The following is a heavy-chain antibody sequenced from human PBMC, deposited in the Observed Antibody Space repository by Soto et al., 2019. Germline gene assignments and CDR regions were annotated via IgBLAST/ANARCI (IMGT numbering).Heavy chain of an antibody. CDR1: GCTFSSYA. CDR2: IIPIFGTA. D-gene: IGHD5-18*01. J-gene: IGHJ6*02. Sequence: AVKVSCKASGCTFSSYAISWVRQAPGQGLEWMGGIIPIFGTANYAQKFQGRVTITADESTSTAYMELSSLRSEDTAVYYCARVSAMAERGDYYGMDVWGQGTTVTVSS. CDR3: ARVSAMAERGDYYGMDV. V-gene: IGHV1-69*13.